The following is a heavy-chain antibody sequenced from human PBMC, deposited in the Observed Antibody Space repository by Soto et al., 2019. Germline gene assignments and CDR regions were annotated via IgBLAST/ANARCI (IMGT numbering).Heavy chain of an antibody. J-gene: IGHJ3*02. CDR3: AKDDPYCSSTSCYAPGYAFDI. V-gene: IGHV3-9*01. D-gene: IGHD2-2*01. CDR1: GFTFDDYA. Sequence: GGSLRLSCAASGFTFDDYAMHWVRQAPGKGLEWVSGISWNSGSIGYADSVKGRFTISRDNAKNSLYLQMNSLRAEDTALYYCAKDDPYCSSTSCYAPGYAFDIWGQGTMVTVSS. CDR2: ISWNSGSI.